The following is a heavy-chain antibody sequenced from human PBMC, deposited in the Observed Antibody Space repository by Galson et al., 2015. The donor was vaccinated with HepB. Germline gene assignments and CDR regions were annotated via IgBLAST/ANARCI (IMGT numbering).Heavy chain of an antibody. V-gene: IGHV3-15*01. CDR2: IKSKTDGGTT. CDR1: GFAFNNAW. J-gene: IGHJ5*02. Sequence: SLRLSCAASGFAFNNAWMNWVRQAPGKGLEWVGRIKSKTDGGTTEYAAPVKGRFTISRDDSRNPLYLQMHSLKTDDTAVYYCTTDVYFSSYWSWLDPWGQGTLVTVSS. CDR3: TTDVYFSSYWSWLDP. D-gene: IGHD2-2*01.